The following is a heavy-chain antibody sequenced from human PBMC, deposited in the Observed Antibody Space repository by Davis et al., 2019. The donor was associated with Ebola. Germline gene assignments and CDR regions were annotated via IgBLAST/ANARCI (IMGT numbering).Heavy chain of an antibody. CDR2: IYYSGST. J-gene: IGHJ6*02. CDR1: GGPISSYY. Sequence: PSETLSLTCTVSGGPISSYYWSWIRQPPGKGLEWIGYIYYSGSTNYNPSLKSRVTISVDTSKSQFSLKLSSVTAADTAVYYCARRQYYYYGMDVWGQGTTVTVSS. V-gene: IGHV4-59*01. CDR3: ARRQYYYYGMDV.